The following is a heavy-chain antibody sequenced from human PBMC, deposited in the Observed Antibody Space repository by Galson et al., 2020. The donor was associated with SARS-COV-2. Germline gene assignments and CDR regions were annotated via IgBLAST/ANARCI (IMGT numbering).Heavy chain of an antibody. CDR3: ASGLPKGSTIMDYFDY. CDR2: IYYSGST. J-gene: IGHJ4*02. CDR1: GGSISSSSYY. D-gene: IGHD2-8*01. V-gene: IGHV4-39*01. Sequence: SETLSLTCTVSGGSISSSSYYWGWIRQPPGKGLEWIGSIYYSGSTYYNPSLKSRVTISVDTSKNQFSLKLSAVTAADTAVYYCASGLPKGSTIMDYFDYWGQGTLVTVSS.